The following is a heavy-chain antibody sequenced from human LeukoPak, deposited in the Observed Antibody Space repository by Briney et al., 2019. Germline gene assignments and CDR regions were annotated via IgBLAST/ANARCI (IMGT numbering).Heavy chain of an antibody. CDR3: ARVGLGSSGTHYYYGMDV. Sequence: PSETLSLTCTVSGGSIRSSYYYWGWIRQPPGKGLEWIGSIYDSGSTYYNPSLKSRVTISVDTSKNQFSLKLNSVTAADTAVYYCARVGLGSSGTHYYYGMDVWGQGTTVTVSS. D-gene: IGHD6-6*01. CDR1: GGSIRSSYYY. J-gene: IGHJ6*02. V-gene: IGHV4-39*01. CDR2: IYDSGST.